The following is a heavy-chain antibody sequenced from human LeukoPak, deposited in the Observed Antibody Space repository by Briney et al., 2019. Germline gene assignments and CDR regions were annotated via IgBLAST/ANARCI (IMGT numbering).Heavy chain of an antibody. D-gene: IGHD6-13*01. Sequence: GSLRLSCTASGFTFGDYAMSWFRQAPGKGLEWVSSISSSSSYIYYADSVKGRFTISRDNAKNSLYLQMNSLRAEDTAVYYCARDGGIAAAEGYWGQGTLVTVSS. J-gene: IGHJ4*02. CDR1: GFTFGDYA. V-gene: IGHV3-21*01. CDR3: ARDGGIAAAEGY. CDR2: ISSSSSYI.